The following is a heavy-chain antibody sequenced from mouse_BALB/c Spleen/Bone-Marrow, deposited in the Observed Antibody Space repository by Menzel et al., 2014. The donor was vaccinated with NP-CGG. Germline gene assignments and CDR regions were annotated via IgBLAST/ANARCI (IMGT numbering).Heavy chain of an antibody. D-gene: IGHD4-1*01. CDR2: ILPGRGST. Sequence: VQLVESGAELMKPGASVKISCKATGYTFSSYWIEWVKQRPGHGLEWIGEILPGRGSTNYNEKFKGKATFTSDTSSNTAYMQLSSLTSEDSAVYYCARWDTSDMDSWGQGTTVTGSS. CDR3: ARWDTSDMDS. V-gene: IGHV1-9*01. J-gene: IGHJ4*01. CDR1: GYTFSSYW.